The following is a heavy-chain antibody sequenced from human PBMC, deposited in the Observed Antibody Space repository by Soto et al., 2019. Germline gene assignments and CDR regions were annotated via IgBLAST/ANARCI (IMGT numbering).Heavy chain of an antibody. D-gene: IGHD6-19*01. Sequence: QRLSCAASGFTFNSYEMNWVRQAPGKGLEWLSSISSGGSSIYSADSVKGRFTISRENAKNSLYLQMNSLRAEDTAVYFCARGSSGWFVMDVWGQGTTVTVSS. V-gene: IGHV3-48*03. J-gene: IGHJ6*02. CDR1: GFTFNSYE. CDR3: ARGSSGWFVMDV. CDR2: ISSGGSSI.